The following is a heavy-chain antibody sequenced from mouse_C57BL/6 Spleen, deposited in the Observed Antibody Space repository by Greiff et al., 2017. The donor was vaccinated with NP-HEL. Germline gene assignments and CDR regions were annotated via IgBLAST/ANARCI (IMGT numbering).Heavy chain of an antibody. D-gene: IGHD4-1*01. J-gene: IGHJ2*01. CDR1: GYTFTSYT. CDR2: INPSSGYT. V-gene: IGHV1-4*01. CDR3: ARSVTGTYYFDY. Sequence: QVQLKESGAELARPGASVKMSCKASGYTFTSYTMHWVKQSPGQGLEWIGYINPSSGYTKYNQKFKDKATLTADKSSSTAYMQLSSLTSEDSAVYYCARSVTGTYYFDYWGQGTTLTVSS.